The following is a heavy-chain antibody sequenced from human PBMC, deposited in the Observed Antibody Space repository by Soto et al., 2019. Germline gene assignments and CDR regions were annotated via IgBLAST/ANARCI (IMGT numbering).Heavy chain of an antibody. CDR2: ISYDGSNK. Sequence: GGSLRLSWAASGFTFSSYAMHWVRQAPGKGLEWVAVISYDGSNKYYADSVKGRFTISRDNSKNTLYLQMNSLRAEDTAVYYCAREARSVTTLYNWNDDDAFDIWGQGTMVTVSS. V-gene: IGHV3-30*04. CDR3: AREARSVTTLYNWNDDDAFDI. J-gene: IGHJ3*02. D-gene: IGHD1-20*01. CDR1: GFTFSSYA.